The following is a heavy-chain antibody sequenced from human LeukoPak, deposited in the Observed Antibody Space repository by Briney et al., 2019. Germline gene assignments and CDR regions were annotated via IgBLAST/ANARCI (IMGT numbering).Heavy chain of an antibody. CDR2: IDRDGSRT. CDR1: GCTFSTYW. CDR3: ARAAYSSSPDY. J-gene: IGHJ4*02. V-gene: IGHV3-74*01. Sequence: PGGSLRLSCPASGCTFSTYWMVGVRQAPGRGLLGVSHIDRDGSRTGYADPVKGRFTMSRDNAKNTLYLQMNSLRAEDTAVYFCARAAYSSSPDYWGQGTLVTVSS. D-gene: IGHD6-6*01.